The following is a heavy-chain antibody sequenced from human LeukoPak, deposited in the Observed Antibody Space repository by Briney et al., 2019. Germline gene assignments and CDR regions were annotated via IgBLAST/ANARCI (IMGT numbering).Heavy chain of an antibody. J-gene: IGHJ4*02. V-gene: IGHV4-4*02. CDR1: GGSISSSNW. Sequence: PSETLSLTCAVSGGSISSSNWWSWVRQPPGKGLEWIGEIYHSGSTYYNPSLKSRVTISVDTSKNQFSLKLSSVTAADTAVYYCASGVTGPVDYWGQGTLVTVSS. CDR3: ASGVTGPVDY. CDR2: IYHSGST. D-gene: IGHD7-27*01.